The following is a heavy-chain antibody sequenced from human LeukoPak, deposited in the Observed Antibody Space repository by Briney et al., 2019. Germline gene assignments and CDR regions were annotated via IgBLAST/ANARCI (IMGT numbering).Heavy chain of an antibody. CDR3: ASLYSGSYLGDY. D-gene: IGHD1-26*01. CDR2: INHSGST. V-gene: IGHV4-34*01. Sequence: SETLSLTCAVYGGSFSGYYWSWIRQPPGKGLEWIGEINHSGSTNYNPSLKSRVTISVDTSKNQFSLKLSSVTAADTAVYYCASLYSGSYLGDYWGQGTLVTVSS. CDR1: GGSFSGYY. J-gene: IGHJ4*02.